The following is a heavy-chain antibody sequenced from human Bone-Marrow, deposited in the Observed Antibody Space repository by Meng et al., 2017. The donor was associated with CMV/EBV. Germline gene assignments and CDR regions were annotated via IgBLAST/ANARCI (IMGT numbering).Heavy chain of an antibody. Sequence: GESLKISCAASGFTFSSYAMHWVRQAPGKGLEWVAVISYDGSIKYSADSVKGRFTISRDNSKKTLYLQMNSLRAEDTAVYYCARDGYYYGSGGPAHIDYWGQGTLVTVSS. CDR1: GFTFSSYA. CDR2: ISYDGSIK. J-gene: IGHJ4*02. D-gene: IGHD3-10*01. CDR3: ARDGYYYGSGGPAHIDY. V-gene: IGHV3-30-3*01.